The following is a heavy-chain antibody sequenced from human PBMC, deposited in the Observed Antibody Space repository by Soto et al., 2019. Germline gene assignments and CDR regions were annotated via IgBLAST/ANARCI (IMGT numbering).Heavy chain of an antibody. V-gene: IGHV1-8*01. D-gene: IGHD3-3*01. CDR3: ARELEVWSGSDNTFYMDV. CDR2: MNPNSGNT. CDR1: GYTFTSYD. J-gene: IGHJ6*03. Sequence: ASVKVSFKASGYTFTSYDINWVRQATGQGIEWMGWMNPNSGNTGYAQKFQGRVTMTRNTSISTAYMEMSSLRSEDTAVYYCARELEVWSGSDNTFYMDVRGKGTTVTVSS.